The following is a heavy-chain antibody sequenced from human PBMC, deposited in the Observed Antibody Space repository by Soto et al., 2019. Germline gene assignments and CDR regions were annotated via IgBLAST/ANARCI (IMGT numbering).Heavy chain of an antibody. Sequence: SQTLSLTCAISGDSVSSNSAAWHWIRQSPSRGLEWLGRTYYRSKWYNDYAVSVKSRITINPDTSKNKFSLQLNSVTPEDTAVYYCGEAVAGTNYYGMDVWGQGTTVTVSS. CDR3: GEAVAGTNYYGMDV. D-gene: IGHD6-19*01. CDR1: GDSVSSNSAA. J-gene: IGHJ6*02. CDR2: TYYRSKWYN. V-gene: IGHV6-1*01.